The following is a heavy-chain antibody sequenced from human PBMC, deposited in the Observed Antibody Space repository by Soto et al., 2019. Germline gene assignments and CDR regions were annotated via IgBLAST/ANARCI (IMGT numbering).Heavy chain of an antibody. V-gene: IGHV1-2*02. Sequence: GASVKVSCKASGYTFTGYYMHWVRQAPGQGLEWMGWINPNSGGTNYAQKFQGRVTMTRDTSISTAYMELSRLRSDDTAVYYCARYKTSSSDDTGFDYWGQGTLVTVSS. D-gene: IGHD6-6*01. CDR2: INPNSGGT. CDR3: ARYKTSSSDDTGFDY. J-gene: IGHJ4*02. CDR1: GYTFTGYY.